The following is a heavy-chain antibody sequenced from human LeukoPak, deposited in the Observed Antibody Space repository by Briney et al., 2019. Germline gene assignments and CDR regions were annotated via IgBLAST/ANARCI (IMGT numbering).Heavy chain of an antibody. CDR1: GFTFDDYA. Sequence: GGSLRLSCAASGFTFDDYAMHWVRQAPGKGLERVSGISWNSGSIGYADSVKGRFTISRDNAKNSLYLQMNSLRAEDTALYYCAKDISGSYYRYFDYWGQGTLVTVSS. CDR2: ISWNSGSI. CDR3: AKDISGSYYRYFDY. J-gene: IGHJ4*02. D-gene: IGHD1-26*01. V-gene: IGHV3-9*01.